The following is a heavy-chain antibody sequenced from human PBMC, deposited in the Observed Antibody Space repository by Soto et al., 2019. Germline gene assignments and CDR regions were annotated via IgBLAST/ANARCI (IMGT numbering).Heavy chain of an antibody. D-gene: IGHD4-17*01. V-gene: IGHV3-48*01. J-gene: IGHJ5*02. Sequence: EVQLVESGGGLVQPGGSLRLSCAASGFTFSSYSMNWVRQAPGKGLEWVSYISSSSSTIYYADSVKGRFTISRDNAKNSLYLRMNSLRAEDTAVYYCAGEADYLNWFDPWGQGTLVTVSS. CDR2: ISSSSSTI. CDR1: GFTFSSYS. CDR3: AGEADYLNWFDP.